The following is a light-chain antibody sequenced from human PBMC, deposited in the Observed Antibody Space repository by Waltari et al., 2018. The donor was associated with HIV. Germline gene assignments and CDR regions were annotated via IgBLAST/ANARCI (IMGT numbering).Light chain of an antibody. CDR3: SSYAGSNNRWV. Sequence: QSALTQPPSASGSPGQSVTISCTGTSSDVGGYNYVSWYQHHPGKAPKPMIYEVSKRPSGFPDRVSVSKSGRTASLTVSGLQAEDEADDDCSSYAGSNNRWVFGGGTKLTAL. CDR2: EVS. V-gene: IGLV2-8*01. J-gene: IGLJ3*02. CDR1: SSDVGGYNY.